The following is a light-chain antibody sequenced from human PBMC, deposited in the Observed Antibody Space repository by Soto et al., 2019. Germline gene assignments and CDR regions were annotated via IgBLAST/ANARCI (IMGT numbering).Light chain of an antibody. CDR1: GFIVGYTF. J-gene: IGLJ1*01. Sequence: QSLLTQPPSVSAAPGLKDTISCSGSGFIVGYTFVCWYQQLPGTAPKLLIYDNNNRPSGIPDRFSGFKSGASATLGISGLKTGDEADYYVRSWDNSLSGYVFGHWTTVTV. V-gene: IGLV1-51*01. CDR3: RSWDNSLSGYV. CDR2: DNN.